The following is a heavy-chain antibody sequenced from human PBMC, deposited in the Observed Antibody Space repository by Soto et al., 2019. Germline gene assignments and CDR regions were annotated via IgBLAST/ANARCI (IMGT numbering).Heavy chain of an antibody. J-gene: IGHJ4*02. CDR3: AKRGSGSQFDY. D-gene: IGHD1-26*01. CDR2: ISGSGGST. Sequence: EVQLLESGGGLVQPGGSLRLSCAASGLTFSSYAMSWVRQAPGKGLEWVSVISGSGGSTYYADSVRGRFTISRDNSKNTLYLQMNSLRAEDTAVYYCAKRGSGSQFDYWGQGTLVTVSS. V-gene: IGHV3-23*01. CDR1: GLTFSSYA.